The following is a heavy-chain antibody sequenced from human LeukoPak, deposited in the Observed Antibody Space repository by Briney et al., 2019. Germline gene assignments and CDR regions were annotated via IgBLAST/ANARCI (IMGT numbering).Heavy chain of an antibody. Sequence: PSEPLSLTCAVYGESFSDSYWSWIPQPPGRGLEWIGEIHHSGDTNHNPSLKSRVTISLDTSKNQYSLKLNSVTAADTATYYGARGEGGGSCYNNWGQGTQVTVSS. D-gene: IGHD2-15*01. CDR1: GESFSDSY. CDR2: IHHSGDT. J-gene: IGHJ4*02. V-gene: IGHV4-34*01. CDR3: ARGEGGGSCYNN.